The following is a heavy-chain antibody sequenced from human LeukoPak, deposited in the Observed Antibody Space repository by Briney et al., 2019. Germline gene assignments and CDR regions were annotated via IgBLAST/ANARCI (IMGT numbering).Heavy chain of an antibody. CDR2: SRNKANSYTT. D-gene: IGHD1-26*01. Sequence: GGSLRLSCATSGFTFSDHYMDWVRQTPGKGLEWVGRSRNKANSYTTEYAASVKGRFIISRDDSKNSLFLQMNSLKTDDTAVYYCTRASLSGSYFFYWGQGALVTVSS. J-gene: IGHJ4*02. CDR1: GFTFSDHY. V-gene: IGHV3-72*01. CDR3: TRASLSGSYFFY.